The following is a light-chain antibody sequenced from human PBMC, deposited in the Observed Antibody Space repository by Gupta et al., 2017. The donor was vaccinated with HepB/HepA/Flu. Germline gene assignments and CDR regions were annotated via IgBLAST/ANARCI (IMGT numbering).Light chain of an antibody. CDR2: DNN. CDR1: SSNIGNNY. CDR3: ATWDNKLNRFV. Sequence: QSVLTQPPSVSAAGVQKVTISCSGSSSNIGNNYVSWYQQLPGTAPKFLWYDNNKRPSGIPDRFSGSKSGTSATLAINGLQAGDEADYYCATWDNKLNRFVFGTGTKVTVL. J-gene: IGLJ1*01. V-gene: IGLV1-51*01.